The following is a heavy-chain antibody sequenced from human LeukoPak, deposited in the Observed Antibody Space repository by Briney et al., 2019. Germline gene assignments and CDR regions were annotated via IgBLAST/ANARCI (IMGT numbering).Heavy chain of an antibody. CDR2: IYYSGST. CDR3: ASLQRDIVLVGYDH. V-gene: IGHV4-39*01. J-gene: IGHJ4*02. Sequence: PSETLSLTCTVSGGAISSSSYYWGWIRQPPGKGLEWIGSIYYSGSTYYNPSLKSRVTISVDTSKNQFSLKLSSVTAADTAVYYCASLQRDIVLVGYDHWGQGTLVTVSS. D-gene: IGHD2-8*02. CDR1: GGAISSSSYY.